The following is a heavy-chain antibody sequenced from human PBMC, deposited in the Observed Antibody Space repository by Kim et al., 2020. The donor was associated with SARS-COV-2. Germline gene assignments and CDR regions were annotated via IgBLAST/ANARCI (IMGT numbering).Heavy chain of an antibody. J-gene: IGHJ5*02. CDR1: GGTFSSYA. D-gene: IGHD6-13*01. CDR3: AREAAAGIWWFDP. CDR2: IIPIFGTA. Sequence: SMKVSCKASGGTFSSYAISWVRQAPGQGLEWMGGIIPIFGTANYAQKFQGRVTITADKSTSTAYMELSSLRSEDKAVYSCAREAAAGIWWFDPWGQGTL. V-gene: IGHV1-69*06.